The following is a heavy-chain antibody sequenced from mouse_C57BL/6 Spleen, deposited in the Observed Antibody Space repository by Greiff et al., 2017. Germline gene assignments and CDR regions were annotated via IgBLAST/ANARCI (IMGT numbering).Heavy chain of an antibody. CDR1: GYAFTNYL. Sequence: QVQLQQSGAELVRPGTSVKVSCKASGYAFTNYLIEWVKQRPGQGLEWIGVINPGSGGTNYNEKFKGKATLTADKSSSTAYMQLSSLTSEDSAVYFCARSTTVVVDYAMDDWGQGTSVTVSS. D-gene: IGHD1-1*01. CDR3: ARSTTVVVDYAMDD. CDR2: INPGSGGT. V-gene: IGHV1-54*01. J-gene: IGHJ4*01.